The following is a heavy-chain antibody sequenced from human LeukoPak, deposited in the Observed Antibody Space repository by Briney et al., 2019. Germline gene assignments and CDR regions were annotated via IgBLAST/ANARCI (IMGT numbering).Heavy chain of an antibody. J-gene: IGHJ4*02. V-gene: IGHV4-34*01. CDR1: GGSFSGYY. Sequence: SETLSLTCAVYGGSFSGYYWSWIRQPPGKGLEWIGEINHSGSNNYNPSLKSRVTISVDTSKNQFSLRLSSVTAADTAVDYCARGPGRVDYWGQGTLVTVSS. CDR3: ARGPGRVDY. CDR2: INHSGSN.